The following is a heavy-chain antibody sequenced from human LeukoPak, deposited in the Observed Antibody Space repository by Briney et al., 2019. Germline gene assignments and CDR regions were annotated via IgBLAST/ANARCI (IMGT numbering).Heavy chain of an antibody. CDR3: AKCLGLVYPEYFQH. V-gene: IGHV3-23*01. CDR1: GFTFSSYA. CDR2: ISGSGGST. Sequence: GGSLRLSCAASGFTFSSYAMSWVRQAPGKGLGWVSAISGSGGSTYYADSAKGRFTISRDNSKNTLYLQMNSLRAEDTAVYYCAKCLGLVYPEYFQHWGQGTLVTVSS. J-gene: IGHJ1*01. D-gene: IGHD3/OR15-3a*01.